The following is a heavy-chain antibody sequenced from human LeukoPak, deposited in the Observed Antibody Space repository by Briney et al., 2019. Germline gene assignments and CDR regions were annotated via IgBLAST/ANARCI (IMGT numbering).Heavy chain of an antibody. D-gene: IGHD2-2*01. Sequence: SLKVSCKASGGTFTSYAISWVRQAPGQGLEWMGRIIPILGIANYAQKFQGRVTITADKSTSTAYMELSSLRSEDTAMYYCARVYCSRTSCYNWFDPWGQGTLVTVSS. V-gene: IGHV1-69*04. CDR1: GGTFTSYA. CDR3: ARVYCSRTSCYNWFDP. CDR2: IIPILGIA. J-gene: IGHJ5*02.